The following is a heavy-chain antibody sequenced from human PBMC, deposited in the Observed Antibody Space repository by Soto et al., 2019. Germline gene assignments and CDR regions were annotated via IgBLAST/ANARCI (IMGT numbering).Heavy chain of an antibody. D-gene: IGHD2-21*02. CDR3: ARVPTFIVVVTEEAFDI. CDR1: GFTFSSYA. V-gene: IGHV3-30-3*01. CDR2: ISYDGSNK. J-gene: IGHJ3*02. Sequence: HPGGSLRLSCAASGFTFSSYAMHWVRQAPGKGLEWVAVISYDGSNKYYADSVKGRFTISRDNSKNTLYLQMNSLRAEDTAVYYCARVPTFIVVVTEEAFDIWGQGTMVTVSS.